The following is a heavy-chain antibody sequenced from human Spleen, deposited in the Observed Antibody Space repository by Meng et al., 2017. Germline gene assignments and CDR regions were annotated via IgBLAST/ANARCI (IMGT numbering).Heavy chain of an antibody. CDR2: ISSSSSYI. CDR1: GFPFSSYS. J-gene: IGHJ4*02. CDR3: ARSGRDNYFDY. Sequence: GESLKISCAASGFPFSSYSMNWVRQAPGKGLEWVSSISSSSSYIYYADSVKGRFTISRDNSKNTLYLQMNSLRAEDTAVYYCARSGRDNYFDYWGQGTLVTVSS. V-gene: IGHV3-21*01. D-gene: IGHD1-14*01.